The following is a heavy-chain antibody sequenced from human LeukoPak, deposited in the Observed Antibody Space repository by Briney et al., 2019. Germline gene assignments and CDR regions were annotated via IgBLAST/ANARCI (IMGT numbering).Heavy chain of an antibody. D-gene: IGHD6-13*01. Sequence: SETLSLTCTVSGGSISSYYWSWIRQPPGKGLEWIGYIYSSGSTNYNPSVKSRVTISVDTSKNQFSLKLSSVTAADTAVYYCARDGLLYSSSRYDREGPYYFDYWGQGTLVTVSS. CDR2: IYSSGST. CDR1: GGSISSYY. CDR3: ARDGLLYSSSRYDREGPYYFDY. V-gene: IGHV4-59*12. J-gene: IGHJ4*02.